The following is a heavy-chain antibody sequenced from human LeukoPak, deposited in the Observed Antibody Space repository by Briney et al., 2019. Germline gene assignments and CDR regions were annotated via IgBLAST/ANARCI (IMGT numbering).Heavy chain of an antibody. CDR2: IYYTGST. J-gene: IGHJ4*02. CDR1: GGSISSGSYY. Sequence: KPSETLSLTCTVSGGSISSGSYYWGWIRQPPGKGLEWIGSIYYTGSTNYNPSLKSRVTISVDTSKNQFSLKLRSVTAADTALYYCARLEQQLVLGFDYWGQGTLVTVSS. V-gene: IGHV4-39*01. D-gene: IGHD6-13*01. CDR3: ARLEQQLVLGFDY.